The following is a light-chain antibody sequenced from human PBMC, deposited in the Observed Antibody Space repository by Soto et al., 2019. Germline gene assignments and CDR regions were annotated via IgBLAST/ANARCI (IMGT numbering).Light chain of an antibody. V-gene: IGKV3-20*01. CDR1: QSVSSSY. CDR3: QQYGSSPPMT. Sequence: LVLPQYPGTLSLSPGERATRSCRASQSVSSSYLAWYQQKPGQAPRLLIYGASSRATGIPDRFSGSGSGTDFTLTISRLEPEDLAVYYCQQYGSSPPMTFGQGTKVDIK. CDR2: GAS. J-gene: IGKJ1*01.